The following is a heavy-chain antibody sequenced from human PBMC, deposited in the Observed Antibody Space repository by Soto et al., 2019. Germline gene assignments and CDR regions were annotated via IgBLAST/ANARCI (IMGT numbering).Heavy chain of an antibody. V-gene: IGHV3-23*01. CDR2: ISGSGGST. CDR3: AKTPRVTGGYQPHFDY. J-gene: IGHJ4*02. CDR1: GFTFSSYA. D-gene: IGHD3-22*01. Sequence: EVQLLESGGGLVQPGGSLRLSCAASGFTFSSYAMSWVRQAPGKGLEWVSAISGSGGSTYYADSVKGRFTISRDNSKNTQYLQMKRLRAEDTAVYYCAKTPRVTGGYQPHFDYWGQGTLVTVSS.